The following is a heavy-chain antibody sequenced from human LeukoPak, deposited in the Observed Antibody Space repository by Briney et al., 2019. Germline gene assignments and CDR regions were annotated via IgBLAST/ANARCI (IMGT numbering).Heavy chain of an antibody. CDR3: ARRRVGTHFDY. Sequence: SVKVSCKASGYTFTSYDINWVRQAPGQGLEWMGGIIPIFNTANYAQKFQGRVTITADESTSTAYMELSSLRSEDTAVYYCARRRVGTHFDYWGQGTLVTVSS. V-gene: IGHV1-69*13. CDR2: IIPIFNTA. J-gene: IGHJ4*02. CDR1: GYTFTSYD. D-gene: IGHD1-14*01.